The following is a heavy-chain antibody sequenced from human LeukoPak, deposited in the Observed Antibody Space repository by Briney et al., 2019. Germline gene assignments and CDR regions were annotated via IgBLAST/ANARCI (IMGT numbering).Heavy chain of an antibody. V-gene: IGHV1-46*01. D-gene: IGHD3-10*01. CDR3: ARDARDVLLWFGEFFP. J-gene: IGHJ5*02. Sequence: ASVKVSCKASGYTFTSYYMHWVRQAPGQGLEWMGIINPSGGSTSYAQKLQGRVTMTTDTSTSTVYMELRSLRSDDTAVYYCARDARDVLLWFGEFFPWGQGTLVTVSS. CDR1: GYTFTSYY. CDR2: INPSGGST.